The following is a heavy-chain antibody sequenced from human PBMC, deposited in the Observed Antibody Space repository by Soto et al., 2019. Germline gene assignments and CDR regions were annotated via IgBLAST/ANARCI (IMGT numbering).Heavy chain of an antibody. J-gene: IGHJ6*02. CDR1: GFTFRTYG. V-gene: IGHV3-33*01. D-gene: IGHD2-15*01. Sequence: PGGSLRLSCAASGFTFRTYGMHWVRQAPGKGLEWVALIWNHGNKQEYADSVKGRFTLSRDNFKNTLLLEMNSLRAEDTAVYYCARDQADIVVGTTLYYYYGMDVWGQGTTVTVSS. CDR3: ARDQADIVVGTTLYYYYGMDV. CDR2: IWNHGNKQ.